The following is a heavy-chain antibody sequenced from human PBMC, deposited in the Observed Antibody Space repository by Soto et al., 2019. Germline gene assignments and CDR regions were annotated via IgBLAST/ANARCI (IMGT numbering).Heavy chain of an antibody. J-gene: IGHJ4*02. CDR2: IKQDGSEK. Sequence: GGSARLSCAASGLTFSGHWMTWVRQAPGKGLEWVANIKQDGSEKYYVDSVKGRFTISRDNAKNSVFLQMNSLTVEDTAMYYCASRVPDVAYYGVFDYWGQGTLVTVSS. CDR3: ASRVPDVAYYGVFDY. V-gene: IGHV3-7*03. D-gene: IGHD3-3*01. CDR1: GLTFSGHW.